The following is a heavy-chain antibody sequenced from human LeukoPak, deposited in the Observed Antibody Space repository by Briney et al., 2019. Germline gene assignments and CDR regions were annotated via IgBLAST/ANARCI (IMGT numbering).Heavy chain of an antibody. D-gene: IGHD6-19*01. CDR3: ARRNGGPFIAVAEVFDY. J-gene: IGHJ4*02. Sequence: ASVKVSCKASGYTFTSYAMNWVRQAPGQGLEWMGWINTNTGNPTYAQGFTGRFVFSLDTSVSTAYLQISSLKAEDTAVYYCARRNGGPFIAVAEVFDYWGQGTLVTVSS. V-gene: IGHV7-4-1*02. CDR1: GYTFTSYA. CDR2: INTNTGNP.